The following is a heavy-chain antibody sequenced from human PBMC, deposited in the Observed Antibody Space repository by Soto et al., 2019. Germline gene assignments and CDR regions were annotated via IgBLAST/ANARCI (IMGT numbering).Heavy chain of an antibody. CDR1: GGTFSDST. CDR2: IIPIFDTA. V-gene: IGHV1-69*01. J-gene: IGHJ6*02. Sequence: QVQLVQSGAELRKPGSSGKVSCKASGGTFSDSTINWVRQAPGQRLEWMGGIIPIFDTANYAEKFQGRVTITADESTSTSFMEVSSLRSEDTAVYYCARNGTLTGYSYGMDVWGQGTMVTVSS. D-gene: IGHD1-1*01. CDR3: ARNGTLTGYSYGMDV.